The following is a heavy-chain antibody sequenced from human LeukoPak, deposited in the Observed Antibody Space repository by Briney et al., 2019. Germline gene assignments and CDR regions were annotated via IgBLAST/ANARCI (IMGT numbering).Heavy chain of an antibody. CDR1: GGSISSGGYY. Sequence: SETLSLTCTVSGGSISSGGYYWGWIRQPPGKGLEWIGSIYHSGSTYYNPSLKSRVTISVDTSKNQFSLKLSSVTAADTAVYYCARQGGVSGHPGYNWFDPWGQGTLVTVSS. J-gene: IGHJ5*02. CDR2: IYHSGST. D-gene: IGHD3-16*01. V-gene: IGHV4-39*01. CDR3: ARQGGVSGHPGYNWFDP.